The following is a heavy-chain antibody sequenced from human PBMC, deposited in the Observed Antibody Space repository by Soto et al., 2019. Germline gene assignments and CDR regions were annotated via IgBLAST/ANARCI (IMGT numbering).Heavy chain of an antibody. D-gene: IGHD1-1*01. CDR2: IIPILGIA. J-gene: IGHJ4*02. CDR3: ARHLDQGGLPTPDFDY. Sequence: SVKVSCKASGGTFSSYTISWVRQAPGQGLEWMGRIIPILGIANYAQKFQGRVTITADKSTSTAYMELSSLRSEDTAMYYCARHLDQGGLPTPDFDYWGQGTLVTVSS. CDR1: GGTFSSYT. V-gene: IGHV1-69*02.